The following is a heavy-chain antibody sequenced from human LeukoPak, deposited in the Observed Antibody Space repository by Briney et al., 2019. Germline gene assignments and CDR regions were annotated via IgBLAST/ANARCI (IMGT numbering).Heavy chain of an antibody. CDR2: MNPNSGNT. CDR3: ARGITMVRGAPSAY. Sequence: GASVKVSCKASGYTFTSYDINWVRQATGQGLEWMGWMNPNSGNTGCAQKFQGRVTMTRNTSISTAYMELSSLRSEDTAVYYCARGITMVRGAPSAYWGQGTLVTVSS. CDR1: GYTFTSYD. V-gene: IGHV1-8*01. D-gene: IGHD3-10*01. J-gene: IGHJ4*02.